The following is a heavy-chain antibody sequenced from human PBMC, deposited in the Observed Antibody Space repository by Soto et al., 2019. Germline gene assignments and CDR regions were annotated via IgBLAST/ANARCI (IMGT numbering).Heavy chain of an antibody. Sequence: GGSLRLSCAASGFTFSSYAMSWVRQAPGKGLEWVSAISGSGGSTYYADSVKGRFTISRDNSKNTLYLQMNSLRAEDAAVYYCARAGFLDFDYYYYYGMDVWGQGTTVTVSS. D-gene: IGHD3-3*01. V-gene: IGHV3-23*01. CDR1: GFTFSSYA. J-gene: IGHJ6*02. CDR3: ARAGFLDFDYYYYYGMDV. CDR2: ISGSGGST.